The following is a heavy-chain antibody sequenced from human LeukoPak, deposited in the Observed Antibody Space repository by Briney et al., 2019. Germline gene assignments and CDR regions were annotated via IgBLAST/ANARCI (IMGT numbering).Heavy chain of an antibody. J-gene: IGHJ5*02. V-gene: IGHV3-23*01. CDR2: ISGSGGST. Sequence: GGSLRLSCAASGFTFSHYGMNWVRQAPGKGLEWVSGISGSGGSTFYADSVKGRFTISRDNSKNTLYLQVTSLRADDTAVFYCAKEGAEYNLNAWGQGTLVTVSS. CDR1: GFTFSHYG. CDR3: AKEGAEYNLNA. D-gene: IGHD1-1*01.